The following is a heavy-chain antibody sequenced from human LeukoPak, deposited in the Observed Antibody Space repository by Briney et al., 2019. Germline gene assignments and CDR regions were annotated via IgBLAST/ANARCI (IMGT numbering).Heavy chain of an antibody. CDR1: GFSFSMYW. CDR2: IKRDGSER. CDR3: ARDTTYYESSAYYDSYDI. V-gene: IGHV3-7*01. Sequence: GGSLRLSCEASGFSFSMYWMAWVRQAPGKGLEWVANIKRDGSERHCLDSVRGRFTVSRDNAKNSLYLQLNSLRDEDTAVYFCARDTTYYESSAYYDSYDIWGQGTMVTVSS. D-gene: IGHD3-22*01. J-gene: IGHJ3*02.